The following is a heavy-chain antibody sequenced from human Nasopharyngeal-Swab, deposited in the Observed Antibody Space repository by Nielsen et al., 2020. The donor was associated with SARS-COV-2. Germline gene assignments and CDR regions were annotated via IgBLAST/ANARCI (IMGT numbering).Heavy chain of an antibody. J-gene: IGHJ5*02. CDR1: GGSISSSSYY. CDR3: ASQPSNWFDP. Sequence: SETLSLTCTVSGGSISSSSYYWGWIRQPPGKGLGWIGSIYYSGSTYYNPSLKSRVTISVDTSKNQFSLKLSSVTAADTAVYYCASQPSNWFDPWGQGTLVTVSS. V-gene: IGHV4-39*01. CDR2: IYYSGST.